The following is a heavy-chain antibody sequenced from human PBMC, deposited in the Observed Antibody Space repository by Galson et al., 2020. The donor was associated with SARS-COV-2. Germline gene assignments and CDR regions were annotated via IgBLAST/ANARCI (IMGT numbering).Heavy chain of an antibody. D-gene: IGHD4-17*01. J-gene: IGHJ6*02. CDR2: ISWDGGNT. V-gene: IGHV3-43D*04. CDR1: GFTFDDFG. Sequence: GGSLRLSCATSGFTFDDFGMHWVRQLPGNGLEWLSLISWDGGNTYYADSVKGRFTISRDNSVKSLYLQMNSLRAEDTALYYCAKDIFYHGENYFGRDVWGQGTTVTVCS. CDR3: AKDIFYHGENYFGRDV.